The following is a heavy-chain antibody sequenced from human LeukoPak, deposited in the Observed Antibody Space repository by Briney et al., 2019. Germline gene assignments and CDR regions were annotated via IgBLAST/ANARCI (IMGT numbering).Heavy chain of an antibody. D-gene: IGHD5-18*01. Sequence: PGGSLRLSCAASGFTFSSYSMNWVRQAPGKGLEWVSSISSSSSYIYYADSVKGRFTISRDNAKNSLYLQMNSLRAEDTAVYYCARDLQLWLRGLFDYWGQGTLVTVSS. V-gene: IGHV3-21*01. J-gene: IGHJ4*02. CDR3: ARDLQLWLRGLFDY. CDR2: ISSSSSYI. CDR1: GFTFSSYS.